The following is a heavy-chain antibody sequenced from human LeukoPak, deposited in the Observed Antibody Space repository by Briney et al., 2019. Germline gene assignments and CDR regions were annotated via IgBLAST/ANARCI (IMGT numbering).Heavy chain of an antibody. CDR3: AKDYIRIGSSGLRTGAFDI. D-gene: IGHD3/OR15-3a*01. J-gene: IGHJ3*02. CDR1: GFIFKNYG. Sequence: PGGSLRLSCAASGFIFKNYGMHWVRQAPGKGLEWVAVIWYDGSYEDYGDSVKVRFSISRDNSKNTVYLQMNSLRAEDTAVYYCAKDYIRIGSSGLRTGAFDIWGQGTRVTVSS. V-gene: IGHV3-33*06. CDR2: IWYDGSYE.